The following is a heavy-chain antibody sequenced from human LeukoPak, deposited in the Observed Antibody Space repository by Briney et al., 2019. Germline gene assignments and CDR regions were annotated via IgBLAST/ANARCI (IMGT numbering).Heavy chain of an antibody. V-gene: IGHV3-30-3*01. CDR1: GFTSSNYA. J-gene: IGHJ4*02. CDR3: AKENY. CDR2: ISYDGTRE. Sequence: GGSPRLSCAASGFTSSNYAVHWVRQAPGKRLEWVAVISYDGTREYYADSVKGRFTISRDNSKHTLYLQMNSLRADDTGIYYCAKENYWGQGTLVTVSS.